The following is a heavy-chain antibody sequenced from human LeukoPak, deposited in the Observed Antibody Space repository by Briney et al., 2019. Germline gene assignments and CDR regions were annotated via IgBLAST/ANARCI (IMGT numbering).Heavy chain of an antibody. V-gene: IGHV3-30*02. Sequence: GGSLRLSCAASGFTFSSYGMHWVRQAPGKGLEWVAFIRYDGSNKYYADSVKGRFTISRDNSKNTLYLQMNSLRAEDTAVYYCANHHAADPTDAFDIWGQGTMVTVSS. J-gene: IGHJ3*02. CDR1: GFTFSSYG. D-gene: IGHD6-13*01. CDR3: ANHHAADPTDAFDI. CDR2: IRYDGSNK.